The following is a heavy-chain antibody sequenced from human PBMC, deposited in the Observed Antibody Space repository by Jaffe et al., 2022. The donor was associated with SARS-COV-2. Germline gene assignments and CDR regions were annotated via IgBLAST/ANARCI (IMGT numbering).Heavy chain of an antibody. CDR2: IYYTGST. Sequence: QVQLQESGPGLVKPSQTLSLTCIVSGGSISSGGYYWSWIRQHPGKGLEWIGYIYYTGSTYENSSLKSRLIISIDTSKNQFSLKLSSVTAADTAVYYCARGDLARDYFDYWGQGALVTVSS. CDR3: ARGDLARDYFDY. J-gene: IGHJ4*02. CDR1: GGSISSGGYY. V-gene: IGHV4-31*03.